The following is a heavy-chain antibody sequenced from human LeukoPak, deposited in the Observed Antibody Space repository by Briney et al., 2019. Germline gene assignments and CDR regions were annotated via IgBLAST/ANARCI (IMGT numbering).Heavy chain of an antibody. V-gene: IGHV3-21*01. CDR3: AKRGSGSYSSAYVDY. J-gene: IGHJ4*02. Sequence: GGSLRLSCAASGFTFSSYSMNWVRQAPGKGLEWVSSISSSSSYIYYADSVKGRFTISRDNAKNSLYLQMNSLRAEDTAVYYCAKRGSGSYSSAYVDYWGQGTLVTVSS. CDR2: ISSSSSYI. D-gene: IGHD3-10*01. CDR1: GFTFSSYS.